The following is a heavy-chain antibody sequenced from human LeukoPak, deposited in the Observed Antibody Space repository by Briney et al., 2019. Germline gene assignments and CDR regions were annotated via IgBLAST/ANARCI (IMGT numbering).Heavy chain of an antibody. V-gene: IGHV3-43*02. CDR3: ARVAYYDSSGYPFDY. CDR1: GFIFDDYA. Sequence: GGSLRLSCPASGFIFDDYAMHWVRQAPGKGLEWVSLISGDGGSTYYADSVKGRFTISRDNAKNSLYLQMNSLRAEDTALYYCARVAYYDSSGYPFDYWGQGTLVTVSS. D-gene: IGHD3-22*01. J-gene: IGHJ4*02. CDR2: ISGDGGST.